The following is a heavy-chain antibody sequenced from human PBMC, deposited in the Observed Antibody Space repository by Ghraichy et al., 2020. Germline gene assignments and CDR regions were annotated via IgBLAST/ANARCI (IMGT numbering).Heavy chain of an antibody. V-gene: IGHV4-59*01. Sequence: SETLSLTCTVSGGSISSYYWSWIRQPPGKGLEWIGYIYYSGSTNYNPSLKSRVTISVDTSKNQFSLKLSSVTAADTAVYYCARGGCSGGSCYPRHDNAFDIWGQGTMVTVSS. J-gene: IGHJ3*02. CDR1: GGSISSYY. CDR2: IYYSGST. CDR3: ARGGCSGGSCYPRHDNAFDI. D-gene: IGHD2-15*01.